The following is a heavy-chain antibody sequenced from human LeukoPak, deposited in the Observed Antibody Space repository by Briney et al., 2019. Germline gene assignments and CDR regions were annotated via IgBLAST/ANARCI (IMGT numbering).Heavy chain of an antibody. CDR3: AIRTPVDIVATLGERVKKGLDY. J-gene: IGHJ4*02. Sequence: ASAKVSCKASGYTFTSYDINWLRQATGQGLEWMGWMNPNSGNTGYAQKLQGRVTMTRNTSMSTAYMELSSLRSEDTAVYYCAIRTPVDIVATLGERVKKGLDYWGQGTLVTVSS. CDR2: MNPNSGNT. V-gene: IGHV1-8*01. D-gene: IGHD5-12*01. CDR1: GYTFTSYD.